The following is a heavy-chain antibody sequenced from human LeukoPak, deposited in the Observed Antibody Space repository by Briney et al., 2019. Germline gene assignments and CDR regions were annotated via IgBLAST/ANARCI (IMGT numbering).Heavy chain of an antibody. Sequence: SETLSLTCAVYGGSFSGYYWSWIRQPPGKGLEWIGEINHSGSTNYNPSLKSRVTISVDTSKNQFSLKLSSVTAADTAVYYYARDGVGATTDWGQGTLVTVSS. V-gene: IGHV4-34*01. CDR1: GGSFSGYY. D-gene: IGHD1-26*01. J-gene: IGHJ4*02. CDR3: ARDGVGATTD. CDR2: INHSGST.